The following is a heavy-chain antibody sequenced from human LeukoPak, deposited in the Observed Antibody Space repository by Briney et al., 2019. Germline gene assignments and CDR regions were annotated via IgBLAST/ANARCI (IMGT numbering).Heavy chain of an antibody. J-gene: IGHJ3*02. CDR1: GYTFTGYD. CDR3: ARQGGYCSSTSCPEFDI. V-gene: IGHV1-8*03. CDR2: MNPNSGNT. Sequence: ASVKVSCKASGYTFTGYDINWVRQATGQGLEWMGWMNPNSGNTGYAQKFQGRVTITRNTSISTAYMELSSLRSEDTAVYYCARQGGYCSSTSCPEFDIWGQGTMVTVSS. D-gene: IGHD2-2*01.